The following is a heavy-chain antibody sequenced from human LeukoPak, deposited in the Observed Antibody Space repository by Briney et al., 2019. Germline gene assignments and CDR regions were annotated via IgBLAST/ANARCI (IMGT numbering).Heavy chain of an antibody. J-gene: IGHJ6*03. Sequence: SVKVSCKASGGTFSSYAISWVRQAPGQGLEWMGGIIPIFGTANYAQKFQGRVTITTDESTSTAYMELSNLRSEDTAVYYCARGPSYSSSWIRYYYMDVWGKGTTVTVSS. V-gene: IGHV1-69*05. D-gene: IGHD6-13*01. CDR1: GGTFSSYA. CDR2: IIPIFGTA. CDR3: ARGPSYSSSWIRYYYMDV.